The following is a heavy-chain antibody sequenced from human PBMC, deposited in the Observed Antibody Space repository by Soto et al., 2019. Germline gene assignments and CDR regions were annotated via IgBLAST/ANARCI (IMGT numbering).Heavy chain of an antibody. CDR1: GYTFTSYG. CDR3: ARATYYYDSSGYYYIDYFDY. J-gene: IGHJ4*02. Sequence: QVQLVQSGAEVKKPGASVKVSCKASGYTFTSYGISWVRQAPGQGLEWMGWISAYNGNTKYAQKLQGRVTMTTDTSTSTAYMELRSLRSDDTAVYYCARATYYYDSSGYYYIDYFDYWGQGTLVTVSS. V-gene: IGHV1-18*01. CDR2: ISAYNGNT. D-gene: IGHD3-22*01.